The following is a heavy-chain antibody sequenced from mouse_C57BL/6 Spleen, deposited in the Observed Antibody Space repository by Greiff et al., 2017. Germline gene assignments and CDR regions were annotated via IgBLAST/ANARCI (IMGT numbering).Heavy chain of an antibody. CDR3: ARRGTTVVADYYAMDY. J-gene: IGHJ4*01. Sequence: VQLQQSGAELVRPGSSVKLSCKASGYTFTSYWMDWVKQRPGQGLEWIGNIYPSDSETHYNQKFKDKATLTVDKSSSTAYMQLSSLTSEDSAVYYCARRGTTVVADYYAMDYWGQGTSVTVSS. CDR1: GYTFTSYW. D-gene: IGHD1-1*01. CDR2: IYPSDSET. V-gene: IGHV1-61*01.